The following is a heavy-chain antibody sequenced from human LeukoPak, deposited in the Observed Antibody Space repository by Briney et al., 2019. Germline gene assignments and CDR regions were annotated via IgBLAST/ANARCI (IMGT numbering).Heavy chain of an antibody. CDR1: GYTLTELS. CDR3: ATDQGYYGSGSYPPALDY. J-gene: IGHJ4*02. V-gene: IGHV1-24*01. Sequence: ASVKVSCKVSGYTLTELSMHWVRQAPGEGLEWMGGFDPEDGETIYAQKFQGRVTMTEDTSTDTAYMELSSLRSEDTAVYYCATDQGYYGSGSYPPALDYWGQGTLVTVSS. CDR2: FDPEDGET. D-gene: IGHD3-10*01.